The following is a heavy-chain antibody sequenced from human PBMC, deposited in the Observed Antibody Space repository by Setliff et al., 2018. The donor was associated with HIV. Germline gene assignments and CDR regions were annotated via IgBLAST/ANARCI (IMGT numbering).Heavy chain of an antibody. V-gene: IGHV3-33*03. J-gene: IGHJ3*01. CDR2: IWYDGSNK. CDR3: AKIPHTGDSAFDV. Sequence: GGSLRLSCAASGFSFNTYAMSWVRQVPGKGLEWVAVIWYDGSNKYYADSVKGRFSISRDNPKNTVYLQMNSLRPEDTALYYCAKIPHTGDSAFDVWGQGTMVTVSS. CDR1: GFSFNTYA. D-gene: IGHD7-27*01.